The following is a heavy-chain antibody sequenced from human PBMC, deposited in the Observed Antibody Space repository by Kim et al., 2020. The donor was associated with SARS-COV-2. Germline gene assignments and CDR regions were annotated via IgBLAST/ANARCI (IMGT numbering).Heavy chain of an antibody. V-gene: IGHV3-7*01. Sequence: ESEKNYVDDVKDRFTISEDSAKKSLYLHMNSLRAEDTAVYYCAGSILTGSWGQGTLVTVSS. CDR3: AGSILTGS. J-gene: IGHJ5*02. D-gene: IGHD3-9*01. CDR2: ESEK.